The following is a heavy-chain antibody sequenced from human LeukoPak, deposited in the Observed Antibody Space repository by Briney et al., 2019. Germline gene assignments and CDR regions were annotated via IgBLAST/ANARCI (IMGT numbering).Heavy chain of an antibody. V-gene: IGHV4-59*11. J-gene: IGHJ5*01. CDR1: GGSITSHF. CDR2: IHYSGGT. D-gene: IGHD3-10*01. CDR3: ARLVWLGESPGSWFDS. Sequence: SETLSLTCSASGGSITSHFWSWIRQPPGKGLEWIGYIHYSGGTNYNPSLKSRVTISPDTSKNQLFLKLNSVTAADTAVYYCARLVWLGESPGSWFDSWGQGTLVTVSS.